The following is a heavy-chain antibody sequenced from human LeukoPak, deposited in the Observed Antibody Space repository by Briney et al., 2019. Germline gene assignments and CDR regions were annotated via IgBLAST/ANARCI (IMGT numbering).Heavy chain of an antibody. J-gene: IGHJ4*02. V-gene: IGHV3-21*03. CDR2: IFVSSSHT. Sequence: GGSLRLSCAVSGFIFRDNAMNWVRQAPGKGLEWVSSIFVSSSHTYYADSVKGRFTISRDNAKSSLYLQMNSLRVKDTAVYYCARVNIGSGYSLDYWGQGTLVTVSS. CDR3: ARVNIGSGYSLDY. D-gene: IGHD2/OR15-2a*01. CDR1: GFIFRDNA.